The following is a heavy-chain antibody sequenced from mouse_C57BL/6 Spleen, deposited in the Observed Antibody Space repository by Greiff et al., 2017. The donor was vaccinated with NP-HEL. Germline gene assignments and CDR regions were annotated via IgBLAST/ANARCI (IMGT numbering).Heavy chain of an antibody. J-gene: IGHJ2*01. D-gene: IGHD1-1*01. V-gene: IGHV1-59*01. CDR2: IDPSDSYT. CDR3: ARGITTVVANFDY. CDR1: GYTFTSYW. Sequence: VKLMESGAELVRPGTSVKLSCKASGYTFTSYWMHWVKQRPGQGLEWIGVIDPSDSYTNYNQKFKGKATLTVDTSSSTAYMQLSSLTSEDSAVYYCARGITTVVANFDYWGQGTTLTVSS.